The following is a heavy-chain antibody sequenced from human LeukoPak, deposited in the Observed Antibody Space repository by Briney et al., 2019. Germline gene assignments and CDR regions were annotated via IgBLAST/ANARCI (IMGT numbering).Heavy chain of an antibody. V-gene: IGHV4-59*01. CDR1: GGSISSYY. CDR2: IYYSGST. Sequence: PSETLSLTCTVSGGSISSYYWSWIRQPPGKGLEWIGYIYYSGSTNYNPSLKSRVTISVDTSKNQFSLKLSSVTAADTAVYYCARDYGEDYFDYWGQGTLVTVSS. D-gene: IGHD3-10*01. CDR3: ARDYGEDYFDY. J-gene: IGHJ4*02.